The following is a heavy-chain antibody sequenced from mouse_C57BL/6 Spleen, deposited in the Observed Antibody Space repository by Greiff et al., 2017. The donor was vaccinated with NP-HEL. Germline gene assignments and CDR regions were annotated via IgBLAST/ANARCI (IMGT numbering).Heavy chain of an antibody. V-gene: IGHV3-6*01. J-gene: IGHJ3*01. CDR1: GYSFTSGCY. CDR3: AREAY. CDR2: IRYDGSN. Sequence: EVKLEESGPGLVKPSHSLSLTCPVTGYSFTSGCYWNWIRQFPGNKLEWVGYIRYDGSNNYNTSLKNRISITRDTSKSQVFLKWNAVTTEDTATYYSAREAYWGQGTLVTVSA.